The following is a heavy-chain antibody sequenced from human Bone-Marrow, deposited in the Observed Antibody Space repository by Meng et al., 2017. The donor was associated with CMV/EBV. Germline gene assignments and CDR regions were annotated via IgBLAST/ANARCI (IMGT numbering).Heavy chain of an antibody. Sequence: GESLKISCAASGFTVSSNSMTWVRQAPGKGLEWLSVIYDSGTTFYAESVKGRFTVSRDSSKNTLFLQMNSLRGEDTAVYYCAREFVAARLDYWGQGPLVTVSS. D-gene: IGHD6-13*01. CDR3: AREFVAARLDY. J-gene: IGHJ4*01. CDR2: IYDSGTT. V-gene: IGHV3-66*01. CDR1: GFTVSSNS.